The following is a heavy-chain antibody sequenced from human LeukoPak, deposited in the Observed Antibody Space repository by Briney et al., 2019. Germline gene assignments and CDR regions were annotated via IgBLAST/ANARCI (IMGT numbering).Heavy chain of an antibody. CDR1: GGPISSSSHL. V-gene: IGHV4-39*01. Sequence: SETLSLTCTVSGGPISSSSHLWGWIRQPPGKGLEWIATILYSGTTSCNPSLKTRVTISMDTSKNQFSLKLTSVTAADTAVHFCGRYNTAWHTYDYWGRGALVTVSS. D-gene: IGHD1-14*01. CDR3: GRYNTAWHTYDY. J-gene: IGHJ4*02. CDR2: ILYSGTT.